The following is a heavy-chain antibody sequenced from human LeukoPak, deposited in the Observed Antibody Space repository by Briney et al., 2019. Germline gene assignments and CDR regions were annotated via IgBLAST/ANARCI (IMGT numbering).Heavy chain of an antibody. Sequence: ASVKVSCKASGYTFTGYYMHWVRQAPGQGLEWMGWINPNSGGTNYAQKFQGRVTMTRDTSISTAYMELSRLRSDDTAVYYCARGPLRWELLRPGLDYWGQGTLVTVSS. CDR2: INPNSGGT. CDR1: GYTFTGYY. D-gene: IGHD1-26*01. V-gene: IGHV1-2*02. J-gene: IGHJ4*02. CDR3: ARGPLRWELLRPGLDY.